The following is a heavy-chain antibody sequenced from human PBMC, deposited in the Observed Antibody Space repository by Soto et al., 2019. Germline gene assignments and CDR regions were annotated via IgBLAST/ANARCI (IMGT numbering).Heavy chain of an antibody. D-gene: IGHD2-2*01. CDR3: ARQMKILGSDIVVVPAAVDYYYYGMDV. J-gene: IGHJ6*02. CDR2: IYPGDSDT. Sequence: GESLKISCKGSGYSFTSYWIGWVRQMPGKGLEWMGIIYPGDSDTRYSPSFQGQVTISADKSISTAYLQWSSLKASDTAMYYCARQMKILGSDIVVVPAAVDYYYYGMDVWGQGTTVTVSS. V-gene: IGHV5-51*01. CDR1: GYSFTSYW.